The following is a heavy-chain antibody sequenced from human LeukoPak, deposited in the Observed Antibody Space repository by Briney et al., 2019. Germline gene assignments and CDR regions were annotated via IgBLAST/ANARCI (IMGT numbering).Heavy chain of an antibody. CDR1: GYRFTSYW. CDR2: IYPGDSGT. J-gene: IGHJ4*02. V-gene: IGHV5-51*01. CDR3: ARLGAAGTSSWPDY. D-gene: IGHD6-13*01. Sequence: GESLKISFKGSGYRFTSYWIGWVRQMAGKGVGWMGIIYPGDSGTRYSPSFQGQVTISADKSISTAYLQWSSLKASDTAMYYCARLGAAGTSSWPDYWGQGTLVTVSS.